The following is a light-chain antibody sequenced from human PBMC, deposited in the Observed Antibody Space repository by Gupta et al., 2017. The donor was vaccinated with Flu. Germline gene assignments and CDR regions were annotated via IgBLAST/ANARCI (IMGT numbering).Light chain of an antibody. CDR2: DAT. J-gene: IGKJ5*01. CDR3: QRHSDWPPPT. CDR1: QSVSSY. Sequence: EIVLTQSPATLSLSPGDRATLSCSASQSVSSYSAWSQQKPDHDTKLLIYDATNRATGTSARFRGSGYGKDVSLTISSREQEDFAVYYCQRHSDWPPPTVGQGTQMEIK. V-gene: IGKV3-11*01.